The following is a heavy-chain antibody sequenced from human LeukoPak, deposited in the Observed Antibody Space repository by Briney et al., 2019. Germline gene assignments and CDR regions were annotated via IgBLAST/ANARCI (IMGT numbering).Heavy chain of an antibody. CDR3: ASSNIAARREKNWFDP. CDR1: GGSFSGYY. Sequence: PSETLSLTCAVYGGSFSGYYWSWIRQPPGKGLEWIGEINHSGSTNYNPSLKSRVTISVDTSKNQFSLKLSSVTAADTVVYYCASSNIAARREKNWFDPWGQGTLVTVSS. V-gene: IGHV4-34*01. D-gene: IGHD6-6*01. J-gene: IGHJ5*02. CDR2: INHSGST.